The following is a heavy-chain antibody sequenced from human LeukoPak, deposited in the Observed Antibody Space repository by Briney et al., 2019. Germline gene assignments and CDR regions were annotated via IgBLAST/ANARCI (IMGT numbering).Heavy chain of an antibody. CDR1: GGSISSGSYY. Sequence: PSETLSLTCTVSGGSISSGSYYWSWIRQPAGKGLEWIGRIYTSGSTNYNPSLKSRVTISVDTSKNQFSLKLSSVTAADTAVYYCARVKPGITIFGVYNDFDIWGQGTMVTVSS. D-gene: IGHD3-3*01. CDR2: IYTSGST. J-gene: IGHJ3*02. V-gene: IGHV4-61*02. CDR3: ARVKPGITIFGVYNDFDI.